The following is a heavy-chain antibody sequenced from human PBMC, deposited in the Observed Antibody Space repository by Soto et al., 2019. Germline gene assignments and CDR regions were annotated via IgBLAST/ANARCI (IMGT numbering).Heavy chain of an antibody. CDR3: GRSFGWYAVDS. D-gene: IGHD6-19*01. CDR2: IYYSGST. CDR1: GVSISSGGYY. J-gene: IGHJ4*02. Sequence: PSETLSLTCTVSGVSISSGGYYWSWIRQPPGKGLEWIGYIYYSGSTNYNPSLKSRVTILLDKSKSQFSLSLSFMTAADTATYYCGRSFGWYAVDSWGQGTLVTVSS. V-gene: IGHV4-61*05.